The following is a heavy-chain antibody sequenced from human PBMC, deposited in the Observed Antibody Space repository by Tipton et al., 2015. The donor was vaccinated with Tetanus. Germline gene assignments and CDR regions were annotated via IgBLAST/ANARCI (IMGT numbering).Heavy chain of an antibody. Sequence: EVQLVQSGAEVKKPGESLKISCKGSGYSFTSYWIGWVRQMPGKGLEWMVIIYPGDSDTRYSPPFQGQVTISADKSISTAYLQWSSLKASDTAMYYCARHSYYYDSSGYYPIWGQGTMVTVSS. CDR1: GYSFTSYW. CDR2: IYPGDSDT. J-gene: IGHJ3*02. V-gene: IGHV5-51*01. D-gene: IGHD3-22*01. CDR3: ARHSYYYDSSGYYPI.